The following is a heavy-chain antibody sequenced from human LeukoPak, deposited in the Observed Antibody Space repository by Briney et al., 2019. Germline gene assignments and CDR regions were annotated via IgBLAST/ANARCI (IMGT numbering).Heavy chain of an antibody. V-gene: IGHV3-33*01. CDR3: ARGRIAAAGSGWFDR. J-gene: IGHJ5*02. CDR2: IWYDGSNK. D-gene: IGHD6-13*01. Sequence: GGSLRLSCAASGFTFSSYGMHWVRQAPGKGLEWVAVIWYDGSNKYYADSVKGRFTISRDNSKNTLYLQMNSLRAEDTAVYYCARGRIAAAGSGWFDRWGQGTLVTVSS. CDR1: GFTFSSYG.